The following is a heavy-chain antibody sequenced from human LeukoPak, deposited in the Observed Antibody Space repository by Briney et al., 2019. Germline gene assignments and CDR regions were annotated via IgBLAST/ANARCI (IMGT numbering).Heavy chain of an antibody. D-gene: IGHD2-21*02. Sequence: ASVKVSCKASGYTFTGYYMHWVRQAPGQGVEWMGRINPNSGGTNYEQKFQGRVTMTRDTSISTAYMELSRLRSDDTAVYYCARGGVVLVTAILDWYFDLWGRGTLVTVSS. CDR2: INPNSGGT. V-gene: IGHV1-2*06. CDR1: GYTFTGYY. CDR3: ARGGVVLVTAILDWYFDL. J-gene: IGHJ2*01.